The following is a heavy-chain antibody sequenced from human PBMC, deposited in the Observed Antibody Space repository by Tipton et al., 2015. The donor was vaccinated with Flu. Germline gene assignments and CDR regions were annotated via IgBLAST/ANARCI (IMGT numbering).Heavy chain of an antibody. CDR3: ARGSYSNYDY. CDR1: GDSIRSDYY. V-gene: IGHV4-38-2*02. D-gene: IGHD4-11*01. CDR2: IFHTGTT. J-gene: IGHJ4*02. Sequence: TLSLTCSISGDSIRSDYYWGWIRQPPGKGLEWIGHIFHTGTTYHKPSLKSRVTISVDTSKNQFSLRLSSVTAADTAVYYCARGSYSNYDYWGQGTLVTVSS.